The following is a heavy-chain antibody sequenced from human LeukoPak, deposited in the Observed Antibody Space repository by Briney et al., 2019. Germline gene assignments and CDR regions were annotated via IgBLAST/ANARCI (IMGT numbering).Heavy chain of an antibody. CDR3: ARESGYGQYYFDY. J-gene: IGHJ4*02. CDR1: GGSISSYY. D-gene: IGHD5-18*01. CDR2: IYYSGST. V-gene: IGHV4-59*01. Sequence: PSETLSLTCTVSGGSISSYYWSWIRQPPGKGLEWIGYIYYSGSTNYNPSLKSRVTISVDTSKNQFSLKLSSVTAADTAVYYCARESGYGQYYFDYWGQGTLVTVSS.